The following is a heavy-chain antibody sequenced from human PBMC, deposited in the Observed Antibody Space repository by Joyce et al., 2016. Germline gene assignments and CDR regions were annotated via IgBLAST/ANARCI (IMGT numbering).Heavy chain of an antibody. V-gene: IGHV3-11*05. Sequence: QVQLVESGGGLVKPGGSLRLSCAASGFTFSDYYMSWIRQAPGKGLEWVSYISSSSSYTNYADSVKGRFTISRDNAKNSLYLQMNSLRAEDTAVYYCARDDKLGDMTPLDYWGQGTLVTVSS. CDR1: GFTFSDYY. CDR2: ISSSSSYT. J-gene: IGHJ4*02. CDR3: ARDDKLGDMTPLDY. D-gene: IGHD3-16*01.